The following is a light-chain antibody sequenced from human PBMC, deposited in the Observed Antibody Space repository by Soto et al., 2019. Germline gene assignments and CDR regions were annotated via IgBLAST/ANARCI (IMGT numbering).Light chain of an antibody. CDR3: QQYNNWPKT. CDR1: QSVSSN. V-gene: IGKV3-15*01. CDR2: GAS. J-gene: IGKJ1*01. Sequence: EIVMTQSPATLSVSPGERATLSCRASQSVSSNLAWYQQKPGQAPRLLIYGASTRATVIPARFSASGSGTEFTLGISSLQSEDFAVYYCQQYNNWPKTVGQGTKVEIK.